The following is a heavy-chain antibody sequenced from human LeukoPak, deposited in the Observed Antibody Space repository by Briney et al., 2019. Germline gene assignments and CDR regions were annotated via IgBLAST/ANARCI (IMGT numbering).Heavy chain of an antibody. CDR1: GGSISSYY. V-gene: IGHV4-59*08. Sequence: SETLSLTCTVSGGSISSYYWSWIRQPPGKGLEWIGYIYYSGSTNYNPSLKSRVTISVDTSKNQFSLKLSSVTAADTAVYYCARADYYGSGIPNGWFDPWGQGTLVTVSS. D-gene: IGHD3-10*01. CDR2: IYYSGST. J-gene: IGHJ5*02. CDR3: ARADYYGSGIPNGWFDP.